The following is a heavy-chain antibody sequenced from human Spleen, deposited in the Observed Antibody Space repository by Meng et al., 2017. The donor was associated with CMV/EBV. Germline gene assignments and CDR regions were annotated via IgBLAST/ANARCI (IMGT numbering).Heavy chain of an antibody. J-gene: IGHJ4*02. D-gene: IGHD3-3*01. CDR3: GLNFWSGSRTVDY. CDR1: GLTISGDG. V-gene: IGHV3-33*01. CDR2: IWYDGSKK. Sequence: GRSGLTISGDGMQWVRQAAGKGVEWVEVIWYDGSKKKYAEYVKGRFTISRDNSKNTLYLQMNSLRAEDTAVYYCGLNFWSGSRTVDYWGQGTLVTVSS.